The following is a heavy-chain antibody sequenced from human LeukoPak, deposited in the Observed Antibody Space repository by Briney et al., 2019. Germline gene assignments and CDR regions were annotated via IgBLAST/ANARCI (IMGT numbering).Heavy chain of an antibody. D-gene: IGHD3-3*01. J-gene: IGHJ4*02. CDR1: GGSISSGRYD. Sequence: PSETLSLTCTGPGGSISSGRYDWRWSQQPSGKGLEWIERIYTSGSTNYNPSLKSRVTISVDTSKNQFSLKLSSVTAAATAVYYCATDLGNDFWSGYYLVYWGQGTLVTVSS. CDR3: ATDLGNDFWSGYYLVY. V-gene: IGHV4-61*02. CDR2: IYTSGST.